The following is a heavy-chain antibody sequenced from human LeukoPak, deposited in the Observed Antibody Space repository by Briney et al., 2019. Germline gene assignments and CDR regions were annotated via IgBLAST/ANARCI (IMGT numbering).Heavy chain of an antibody. J-gene: IGHJ4*02. CDR2: ISYDGSNK. V-gene: IGHV3-30-3*01. Sequence: PGGSLRLSCAASGFTFSSYAMHWVRQAPGKGLEWVAVISYDGSNKYYADSVKGRFTISRDNAKNTLFLQMNSLRADDTAVYYCASYNWDYDVDYWGEGSLVTVSS. CDR3: ASYNWDYDVDY. CDR1: GFTFSSYA. D-gene: IGHD1-7*01.